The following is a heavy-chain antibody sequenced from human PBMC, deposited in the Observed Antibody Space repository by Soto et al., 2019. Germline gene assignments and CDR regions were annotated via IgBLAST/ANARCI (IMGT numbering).Heavy chain of an antibody. V-gene: IGHV4-39*07. J-gene: IGHJ4*02. Sequence: TSETLSLTCTVSGGSISRSSYYWGWIRQPPGKGLEWIGSIYYSGSTYYNPSLKSRVTISVDTSKNQFSLKLSSVTAADTAVYYCAGSSDYGFDYWGQGTLVTVSS. D-gene: IGHD4-17*01. CDR3: AGSSDYGFDY. CDR1: GGSISRSSYY. CDR2: IYYSGST.